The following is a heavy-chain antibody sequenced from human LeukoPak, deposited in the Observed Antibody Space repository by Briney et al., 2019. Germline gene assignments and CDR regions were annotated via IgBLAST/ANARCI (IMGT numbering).Heavy chain of an antibody. D-gene: IGHD3-16*02. Sequence: SETLSLTCTVSGGSISSGGYYWSWIRQHPGKGLEWIGYIYYSGSTYYNPSLKSRVTISVDTSKNQFSLKLSSVTAADTAVYYCASLSRNHYDYVWGSYRSWYFDYWGQGTLVTVSS. V-gene: IGHV4-30-4*08. CDR1: GGSISSGGYY. CDR2: IYYSGST. CDR3: ASLSRNHYDYVWGSYRSWYFDY. J-gene: IGHJ4*02.